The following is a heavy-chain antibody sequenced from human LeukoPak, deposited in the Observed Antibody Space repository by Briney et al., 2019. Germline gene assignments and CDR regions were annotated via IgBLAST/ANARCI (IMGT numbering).Heavy chain of an antibody. Sequence: PGGSLRLSCAASGFTFSSYSMNWVRQAPGKGLEWVAVISYDGSNKYYADSVKGRFTISRDNAKNSLYLQMNSLRADDTAVYYCARGLAAAGTRGPYWGQGTLVTVSS. CDR2: ISYDGSNK. J-gene: IGHJ4*02. D-gene: IGHD6-13*01. V-gene: IGHV3-30*03. CDR1: GFTFSSYS. CDR3: ARGLAAAGTRGPY.